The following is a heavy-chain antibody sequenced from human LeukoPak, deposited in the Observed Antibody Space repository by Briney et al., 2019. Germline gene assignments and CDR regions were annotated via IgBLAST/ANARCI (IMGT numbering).Heavy chain of an antibody. CDR3: ARGVEPLAANTLAY. CDR1: GFTVITND. V-gene: IGHV3-53*01. Sequence: GGSLILSCAASGFTVITNDMTWVRQAPGKGLEWVSVLYSDGNTKYADSVQGRFTIPRDNSKNTLYLEMNSLSPDDTAVYYCARGVEPLAANTLAYWGQGTLVTVSS. J-gene: IGHJ4*02. CDR2: LYSDGNT. D-gene: IGHD1-14*01.